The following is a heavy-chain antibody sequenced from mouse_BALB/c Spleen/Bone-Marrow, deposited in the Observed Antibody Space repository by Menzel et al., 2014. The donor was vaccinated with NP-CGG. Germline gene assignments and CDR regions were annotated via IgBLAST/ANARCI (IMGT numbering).Heavy chain of an antibody. Sequence: ESGPGLVAPSQSLSITCTVSGFSLTSYGVHWVRQPPGKGLEWLGVIWAGGSTNYNSALMPRLSISKDNSKSXVFLKMNSLQTDDAAMYYCARDYYGSLYAMDYWGQGTSVTVSS. D-gene: IGHD1-1*01. CDR3: ARDYYGSLYAMDY. CDR1: GFSLTSYG. CDR2: IWAGGST. V-gene: IGHV2-9*02. J-gene: IGHJ4*01.